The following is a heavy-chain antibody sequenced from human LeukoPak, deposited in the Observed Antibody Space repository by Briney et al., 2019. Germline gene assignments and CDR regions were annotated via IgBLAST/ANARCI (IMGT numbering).Heavy chain of an antibody. D-gene: IGHD3-22*01. CDR3: ARLSRNNDRSGYYYYYDY. Sequence: GGSVTLSCAASGYTLSDFSVNWVRQAPGKGLEWVSSISVRSNYRYYADSVRGRFTISRDDARDSLFLQMNSLRAEDTAVYFCARLSRNNDRSGYYYYYDYWGQGILVTVSS. V-gene: IGHV3-21*01. J-gene: IGHJ4*02. CDR2: ISVRSNYR. CDR1: GYTLSDFS.